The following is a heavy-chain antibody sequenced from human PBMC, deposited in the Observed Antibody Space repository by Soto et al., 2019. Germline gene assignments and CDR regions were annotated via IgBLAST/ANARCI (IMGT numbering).Heavy chain of an antibody. V-gene: IGHV6-1*01. CDR3: ARGVRDYNYYGMDV. D-gene: IGHD3-3*01. Sequence: QTLSLPCAISGDSVSSNSATWNWIRQSPSRGLEWLGRTYYRSKWHNDYAVSVKSRISINPDTSKNQLSLQLNSVTPEDTAVYYCARGVRDYNYYGMDVWGQGTTVT. CDR2: TYYRSKWHN. CDR1: GDSVSSNSAT. J-gene: IGHJ6*02.